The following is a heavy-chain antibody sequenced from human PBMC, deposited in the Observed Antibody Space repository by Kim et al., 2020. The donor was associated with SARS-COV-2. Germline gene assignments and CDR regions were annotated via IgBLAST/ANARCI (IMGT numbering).Heavy chain of an antibody. Sequence: SVKVSCKASGGTFSSYAISWVRQAPGQGLEWMGRIIPILGIANYAQKFQGRVTITADKSTSTAYMELSSLRSEDTAVYYCAREVGPYYDILTGYYNHGMDVWGQWTTVTVSS. V-gene: IGHV1-69*04. D-gene: IGHD3-9*01. CDR3: AREVGPYYDILTGYYNHGMDV. J-gene: IGHJ6*02. CDR1: GGTFSSYA. CDR2: IIPILGIA.